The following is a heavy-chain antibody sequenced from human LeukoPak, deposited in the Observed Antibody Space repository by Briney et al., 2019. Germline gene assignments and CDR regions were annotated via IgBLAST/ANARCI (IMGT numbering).Heavy chain of an antibody. J-gene: IGHJ3*02. D-gene: IGHD3-22*01. CDR1: GFTVSSNY. CDR3: ARDQSYYRLDAFDI. Sequence: QTGGSLRLSCAASGFTVSSNYMSWVRQAPGKGLEWVSVIYSGGSTYYADSVKGRFTTSRDNAQKSLYLQMNNLRAEDTAVYYCARDQSYYRLDAFDIWGQGTVVAVSS. V-gene: IGHV3-66*01. CDR2: IYSGGST.